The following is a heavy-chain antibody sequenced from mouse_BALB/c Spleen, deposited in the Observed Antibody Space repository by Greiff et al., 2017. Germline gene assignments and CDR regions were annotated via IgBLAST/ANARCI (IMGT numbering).Heavy chain of an antibody. J-gene: IGHJ3*01. Sequence: VNLVESGPGLVAPSQSLSITCTVSGFSLTSYGVHWVRQPPGKGLEWLGVIWAGGSTNYNSALMSRLSISKDNSKSQVFLKMNSLQTDDTAMYYCAREREYGNYDAYWGQGTLVTVSA. CDR2: IWAGGST. D-gene: IGHD2-10*02. V-gene: IGHV2-9*02. CDR3: AREREYGNYDAY. CDR1: GFSLTSYG.